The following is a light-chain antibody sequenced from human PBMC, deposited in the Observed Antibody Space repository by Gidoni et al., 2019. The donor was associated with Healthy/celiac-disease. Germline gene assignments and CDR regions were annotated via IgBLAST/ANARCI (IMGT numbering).Light chain of an antibody. CDR1: QRVSSY. J-gene: IGKJ4*01. V-gene: IGKV3-11*01. CDR3: QQRSNWRRA. Sequence: EIVLTQSPATLSLSPGERATLSCRASQRVSSYLAWYQQKPGQAPRLLIYDASNRATGIPARFSGSGSGTDFTLTISSLEPEDFAVYYCQQRSNWRRAFGGGTKVEIK. CDR2: DAS.